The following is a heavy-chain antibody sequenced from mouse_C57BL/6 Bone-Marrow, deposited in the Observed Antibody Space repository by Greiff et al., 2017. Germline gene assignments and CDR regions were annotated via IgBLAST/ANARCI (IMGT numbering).Heavy chain of an antibody. D-gene: IGHD1-3*01. V-gene: IGHV1-54*01. CDR2: INPGSGGT. J-gene: IGHJ1*03. CDR3: ARSRGESVSHWYFDV. CDR1: GYAFTNYL. Sequence: QVQLKQSGAELVRPGTSVKVSCKASGYAFTNYLIEWVKQRPGQGLEWIGVINPGSGGTNYNEKFKGKATLTADKSSSTAYMQLSSLTSEDSAVYFCARSRGESVSHWYFDVWGTGTTVTVSS.